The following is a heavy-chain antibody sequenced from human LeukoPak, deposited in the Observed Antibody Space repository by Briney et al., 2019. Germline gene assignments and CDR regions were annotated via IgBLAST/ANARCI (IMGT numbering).Heavy chain of an antibody. CDR2: IWYDGSNK. V-gene: IGHV3-33*01. D-gene: IGHD1-26*01. Sequence: GRSLRLYCAASGFTFSRHAMHWVRQAPVKGLEWVALIWYDGSNKYYADSVKGRFTISRDNSKNTLYLQMNNLRAEDTAVYYCARDRSGSYSTDYWGQGTLVTVSS. J-gene: IGHJ4*02. CDR3: ARDRSGSYSTDY. CDR1: GFTFSRHA.